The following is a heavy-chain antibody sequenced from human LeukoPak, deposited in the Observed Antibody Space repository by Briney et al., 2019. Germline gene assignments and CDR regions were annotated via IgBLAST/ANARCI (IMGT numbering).Heavy chain of an antibody. CDR1: GDSFIDHY. CDR3: ARGGRFCTTSSCRMTGYAHRLAELDNPTGNNFAYHYMDV. CDR2: VHHSGGT. D-gene: IGHD2-2*01. V-gene: IGHV4-34*01. Sequence: PSETLSLTCAVYGDSFIDHYWTWIRQPPGKGLQWIGEVHHSGGTNSNPSPASRVTISLDTSKNQFSLKLTSLTAADTGVYFCARGGRFCTTSSCRMTGYAHRLAELDNPTGNNFAYHYMDVWGKGTPVAVSS. J-gene: IGHJ6*03.